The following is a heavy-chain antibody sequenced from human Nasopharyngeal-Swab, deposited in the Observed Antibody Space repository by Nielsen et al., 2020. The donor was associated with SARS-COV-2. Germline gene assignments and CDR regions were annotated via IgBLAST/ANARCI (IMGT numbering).Heavy chain of an antibody. Sequence: SVKVSCKASGGTFSSYAISWVRQAPGHGLEWMGGIIPIFGTANYAQKFQGRVTITADESTSTAYMELSSLRSEDTAVYYCARGTSIAVPEPPYYYGMDVWGQGTTVTVSS. CDR3: ARGTSIAVPEPPYYYGMDV. J-gene: IGHJ6*02. CDR1: GGTFSSYA. D-gene: IGHD6-19*01. CDR2: IIPIFGTA. V-gene: IGHV1-69*13.